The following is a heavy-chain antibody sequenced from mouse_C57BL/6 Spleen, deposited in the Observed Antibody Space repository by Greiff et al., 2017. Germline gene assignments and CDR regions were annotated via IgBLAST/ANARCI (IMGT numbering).Heavy chain of an antibody. D-gene: IGHD4-1*01. CDR3: ARSNSLYAMDY. J-gene: IGHJ4*01. CDR2: IDPSDSYT. Sequence: QVQLKQPGAELVKPGASVKLSCKASGYTFTSYWMQWVKQRPGQGLEWIGEIDPSDSYTNYNQKFKGKATLTVDTSSSTAYMQRSSLTAEDSAVYYCARSNSLYAMDYWGQGTSVTVSS. CDR1: GYTFTSYW. V-gene: IGHV1-50*01.